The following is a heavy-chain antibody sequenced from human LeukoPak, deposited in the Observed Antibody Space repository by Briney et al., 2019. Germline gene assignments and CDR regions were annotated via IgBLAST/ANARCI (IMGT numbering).Heavy chain of an antibody. CDR1: GYTFTSYG. CDR3: ARDNPPYCGGDCYAYGMDV. D-gene: IGHD2-21*02. J-gene: IGHJ6*02. CDR2: ISAYNGNT. Sequence: GASVKVSCKASGYTFTSYGISWVRQAPGQGLEWMGWISAYNGNTNYAQKLQGRVTMTTDTSTSTAYMELRSLRSDDTAVYYCARDNPPYCGGDCYAYGMDVWGQGTTVTVSS. V-gene: IGHV1-18*01.